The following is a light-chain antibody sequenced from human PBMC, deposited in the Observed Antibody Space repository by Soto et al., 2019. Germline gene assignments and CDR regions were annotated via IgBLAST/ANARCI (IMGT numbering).Light chain of an antibody. Sequence: DIQMTQSPSSLSASVGDRVTITCQASQDIKKFLNWYQQKPSKAPKLLIHDASTLETGVPSRFSGSGSGTDFTFIINSLQPEDFATYFCQAFDNLPSITFGQGTRLEIK. V-gene: IGKV1-33*01. CDR1: QDIKKF. J-gene: IGKJ5*01. CDR3: QAFDNLPSIT. CDR2: DAS.